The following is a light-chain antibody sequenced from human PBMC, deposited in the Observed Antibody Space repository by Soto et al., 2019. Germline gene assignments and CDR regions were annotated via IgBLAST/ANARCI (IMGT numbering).Light chain of an antibody. CDR1: QGISSY. Sequence: DIQLTQSPSFLSASVGDRVTITCRASQGISSYLAWYQQKPGKAPKLLIYAASTLQSGVPSRFSGSGSGTEFPLTISSLQPEDFATYCCQQLNSYPINFGQGTRLEIK. J-gene: IGKJ5*01. CDR3: QQLNSYPIN. V-gene: IGKV1-9*01. CDR2: AAS.